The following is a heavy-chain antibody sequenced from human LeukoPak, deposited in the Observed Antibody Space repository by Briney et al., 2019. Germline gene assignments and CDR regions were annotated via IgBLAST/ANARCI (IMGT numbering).Heavy chain of an antibody. CDR1: GFTVSSNY. V-gene: IGHV3-66*01. CDR3: VKGGRLQPDDY. CDR2: IYSGGST. Sequence: GGSLRLSCAASGFTVSSNYMSWVRQAPGKGLEWVSVIYSGGSTYYADSVKGRFTISRDNSKNTLYLQLNSLRAEDTAIYYCVKGGRLQPDDYWGQGTPVTVSS. J-gene: IGHJ4*02. D-gene: IGHD6-25*01.